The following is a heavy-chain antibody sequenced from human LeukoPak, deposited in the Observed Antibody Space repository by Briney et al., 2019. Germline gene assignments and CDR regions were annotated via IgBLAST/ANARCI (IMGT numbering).Heavy chain of an antibody. D-gene: IGHD3-10*01. J-gene: IGHJ4*02. Sequence: GGSLRLSCEASGFFFGGHAMNWLRQAPGKGPEWIAFITKDSDRVYYAESVEGRFTVSRDDAKNSLYLQMSSLRVVDTAIYYCARYHLGSNLKDPFDHWGQGSVVTVSS. CDR3: ARYHLGSNLKDPFDH. V-gene: IGHV3-48*01. CDR1: GFFFGGHA. CDR2: ITKDSDRV.